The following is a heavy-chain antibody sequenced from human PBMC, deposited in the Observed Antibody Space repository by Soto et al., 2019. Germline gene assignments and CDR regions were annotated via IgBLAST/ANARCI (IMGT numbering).Heavy chain of an antibody. Sequence: GASVKVSCKASGYTFTGYYMHWVRQAPGQGLEWMGWINPNSGGTNYAQKFQGRVTMTRDTSISTAYMELSRLRSDDTAVYYCARDQARDYYDSSGYSIVASDIWGQGTMVTVSS. CDR1: GYTFTGYY. CDR2: INPNSGGT. CDR3: ARDQARDYYDSSGYSIVASDI. J-gene: IGHJ3*02. V-gene: IGHV1-2*02. D-gene: IGHD3-22*01.